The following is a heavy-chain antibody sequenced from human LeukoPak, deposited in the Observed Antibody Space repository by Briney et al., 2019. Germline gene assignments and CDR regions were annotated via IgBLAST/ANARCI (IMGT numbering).Heavy chain of an antibody. Sequence: GGSLRLSCAASGFTFSSYAMSWVRQAPGKGLEWVSAISGSGGSTYYADSVKGRFTISRDNSKNTLYLQMNSLRAEDTAVYYCAKDGEGYYYGSGSHYYMDVWGKGTTVTVSS. CDR3: AKDGEGYYYGSGSHYYMDV. D-gene: IGHD3-10*01. CDR1: GFTFSSYA. V-gene: IGHV3-23*01. CDR2: ISGSGGST. J-gene: IGHJ6*03.